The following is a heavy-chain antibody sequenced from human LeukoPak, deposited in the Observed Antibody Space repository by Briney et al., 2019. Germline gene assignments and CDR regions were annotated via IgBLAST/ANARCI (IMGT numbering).Heavy chain of an antibody. D-gene: IGHD4-17*01. V-gene: IGHV5-51*01. Sequence: GESLQISCQGPGYSFISYWIGWVRQMPGKGLEWMGIIYPGDFDTRYSPSFQGQVTISADKSISTAYLQWSSLKASDTAMYYCARRAAGDYYFHYWGQGTLVTVSS. CDR2: IYPGDFDT. J-gene: IGHJ4*02. CDR3: ARRAAGDYYFHY. CDR1: GYSFISYW.